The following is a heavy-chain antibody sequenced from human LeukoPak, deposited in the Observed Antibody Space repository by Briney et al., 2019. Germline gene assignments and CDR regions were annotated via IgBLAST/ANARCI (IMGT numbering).Heavy chain of an antibody. CDR1: GGSFSGYY. J-gene: IGHJ4*02. Sequence: PSETLSLTCAVYGGSFSGYYWSWIRQPPGKGLEWIGEINHSGSTNYNPSLKSRVTISVDTSKNQFSLKPSSVTAADTAVYYCARRGYSYGYRFDYWGQGTLVTVSS. V-gene: IGHV4-34*01. CDR2: INHSGST. D-gene: IGHD5-18*01. CDR3: ARRGYSYGYRFDY.